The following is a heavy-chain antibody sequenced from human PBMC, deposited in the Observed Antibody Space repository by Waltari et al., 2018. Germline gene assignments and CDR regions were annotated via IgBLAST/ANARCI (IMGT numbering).Heavy chain of an antibody. Sequence: EVQLVESGGALVQPGGSLRLSCVGSGFSFSAPWMHWVRQAPGKGLVWVSHGSIDGTTTTYVYSVKGRFTISRDKAKNTLYLRMNSLRVDDTAVYYWTRDVPQSSCDPWGQGTLVTVSS. V-gene: IGHV3-74*01. J-gene: IGHJ5*02. CDR1: GFSFSAPW. CDR3: TRDVPQSSCDP. CDR2: GSIDGTTT. D-gene: IGHD6-19*01.